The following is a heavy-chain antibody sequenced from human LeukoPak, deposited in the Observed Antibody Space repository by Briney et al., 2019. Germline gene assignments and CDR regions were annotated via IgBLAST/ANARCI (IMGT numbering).Heavy chain of an antibody. CDR3: ARDHGGSYRTLNY. CDR1: GGTFSSYT. J-gene: IGHJ4*02. V-gene: IGHV1-69*04. CDR2: IIPILGIA. D-gene: IGHD1-26*01. Sequence: ASVKVSCKASGGTFSSYTISWVRQAPGQGLEWMGRIIPILGIANYAQKFQGRVTITADKSTSTAYMELSSLRSEDAAVYYCARDHGGSYRTLNYWGQGTLVTVSS.